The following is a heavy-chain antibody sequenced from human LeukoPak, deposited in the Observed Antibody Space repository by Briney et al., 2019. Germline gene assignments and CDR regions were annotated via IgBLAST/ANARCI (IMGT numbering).Heavy chain of an antibody. V-gene: IGHV4-34*01. D-gene: IGHD3-22*01. CDR1: GGSFTDYF. CDR3: ARGRIAKIVVVHSFHYGMDV. CDR2: INDYTGNT. Sequence: SETLSLTCDVFGGSFTDYFWTWIRQSPGKGLEWIGEINDYTGNTNYNPSLNSRVSISLEKSKNQFYLELRSATAADTAVYYCARGRIAKIVVVHSFHYGMDVWGQGTTVTVSS. J-gene: IGHJ6*02.